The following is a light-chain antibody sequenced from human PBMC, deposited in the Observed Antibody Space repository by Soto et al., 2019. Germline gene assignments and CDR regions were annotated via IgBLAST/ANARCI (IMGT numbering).Light chain of an antibody. CDR1: QDIRND. J-gene: IGKJ1*01. CDR2: GAS. CDR3: LQDNSDPWT. Sequence: AIQMTQSPSSLSASVGDRVTITCRTSQDIRNDLGWYQQKPGKAPKLLIYGASSLQSGVPSRFSSSGSGTDFTLTINSLQPEDSAIYFCLQDNSDPWTFGQGTKVEIK. V-gene: IGKV1-6*01.